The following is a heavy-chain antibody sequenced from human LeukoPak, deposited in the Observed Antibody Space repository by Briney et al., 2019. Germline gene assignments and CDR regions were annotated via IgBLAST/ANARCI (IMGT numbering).Heavy chain of an antibody. J-gene: IGHJ6*02. V-gene: IGHV3-53*01. CDR2: IHSGGST. CDR3: AREGYGMDV. CDR1: GFTVSSNY. D-gene: IGHD2-15*01. Sequence: GGSLRLSCVASGFTVSSNYMSWVRQAPGKGLEWVSVIHSGGSTYYAESVKGRFTISRDNSKNTLYLQTNSLRAEDTAVYYCAREGYGMDVWGQGTTVTVSS.